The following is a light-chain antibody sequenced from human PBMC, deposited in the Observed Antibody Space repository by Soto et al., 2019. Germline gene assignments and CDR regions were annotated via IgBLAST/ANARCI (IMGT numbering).Light chain of an antibody. Sequence: EAVLTQSAATLSVSPGERATLSCRASQSVATNLAWYQQRLGQAPRLLIYGASKREIGLPARFSGSGAGPECTRPISSLQPDDVETYYCQHYNSYSEAFGQGTKVDI. V-gene: IGKV3-15*01. CDR2: GAS. CDR3: QHYNSYSEA. J-gene: IGKJ1*01. CDR1: QSVATN.